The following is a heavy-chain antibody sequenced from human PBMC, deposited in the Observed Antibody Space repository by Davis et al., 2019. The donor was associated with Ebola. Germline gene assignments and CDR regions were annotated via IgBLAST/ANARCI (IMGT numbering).Heavy chain of an antibody. CDR1: GYTFTSYG. Sequence: AASVKVSCKASGYTFTSYGISWVRQAPGQGLEWMGWISAYNGNTNYAQKLQGRVTMTTDTSTSTAYMELRSLRSDDTAVYYCARERHYYGSGSYYPNWGQGTLVTVSS. J-gene: IGHJ4*02. V-gene: IGHV1-18*01. D-gene: IGHD3-10*01. CDR3: ARERHYYGSGSYYPN. CDR2: ISAYNGNT.